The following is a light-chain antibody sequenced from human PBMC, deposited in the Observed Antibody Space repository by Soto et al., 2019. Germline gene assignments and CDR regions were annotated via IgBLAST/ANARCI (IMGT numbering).Light chain of an antibody. CDR3: QQYGVSRT. Sequence: EIVLTQSPGTLSLSPGERATLSCRASQSFSSSDLAWYQQRPGQAPRLLIYGVSNRATGIPDRFSGSGSGIDFTLTISILEPEDFAVYYCQQYGVSRTFGQGTKVEIK. CDR1: QSFSSSD. J-gene: IGKJ1*01. V-gene: IGKV3-20*01. CDR2: GVS.